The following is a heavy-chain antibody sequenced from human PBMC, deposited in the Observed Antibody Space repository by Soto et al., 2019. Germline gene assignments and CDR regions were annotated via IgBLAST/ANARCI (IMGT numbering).Heavy chain of an antibody. D-gene: IGHD1-20*01. CDR2: INPNSGGT. CDR3: ARELHNWNYLDY. V-gene: IGHV1-2*04. J-gene: IGHJ4*02. Sequence: ASVKVSCKASGYTSTGYYMHWVRQAPGQGLEWMGWINPNSGGTNYAQKFQGWVTMTRDTSISTAYMELSRLRSDDTAVYYCARELHNWNYLDYWGQGTLVTVSS. CDR1: GYTSTGYY.